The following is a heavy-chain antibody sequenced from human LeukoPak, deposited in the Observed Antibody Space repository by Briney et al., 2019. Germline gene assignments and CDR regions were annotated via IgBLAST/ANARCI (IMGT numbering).Heavy chain of an antibody. CDR2: IIPIFGTA. J-gene: IGHJ1*01. Sequence: SVKVSCKASGYTFTGYYMHWVRQAPGQGLEWMGGIIPIFGTANYAQKFQGRVTITAGESTSTAYMELSSLRSEDTAVYYCARDTVVPAAMKGFQHWGQGTLVTVSS. CDR3: ARDTVVPAAMKGFQH. D-gene: IGHD2-2*01. V-gene: IGHV1-69*13. CDR1: GYTFTGYY.